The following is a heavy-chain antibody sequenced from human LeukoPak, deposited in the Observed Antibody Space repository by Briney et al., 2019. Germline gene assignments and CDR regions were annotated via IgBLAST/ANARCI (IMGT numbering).Heavy chain of an antibody. CDR2: IYYSGST. CDR1: GGSISSGGYY. J-gene: IGHJ3*02. V-gene: IGHV4-31*03. Sequence: SETLSLTCTVSGGSISSGGYYWSWIRQHPGKGLEWIGYIYYSGSTYYNPSLKSRVTISVDTSKNQFSLKLSSVTAADTAVYYCARAGGLGDSSGYSAGAFDIWGQGTMVTVSS. CDR3: ARAGGLGDSSGYSAGAFDI. D-gene: IGHD3-22*01.